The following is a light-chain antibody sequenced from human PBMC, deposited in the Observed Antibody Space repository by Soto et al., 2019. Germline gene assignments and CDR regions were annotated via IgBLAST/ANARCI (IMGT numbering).Light chain of an antibody. Sequence: QSVLTQPPSASGTPGQRVTISCSGSSSNIGSNTVNWYQQLPGTAPKLLIYSNNQRPSGVPDRFSGSKSGTSASLAISGLQSEDEADYYCNSFRSDNTRIFGGGTKVTVL. V-gene: IGLV1-44*01. J-gene: IGLJ2*01. CDR1: SSNIGSNT. CDR3: NSFRSDNTRI. CDR2: SNN.